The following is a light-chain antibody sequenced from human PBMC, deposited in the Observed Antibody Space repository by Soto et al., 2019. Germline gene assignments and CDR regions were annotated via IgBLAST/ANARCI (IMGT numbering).Light chain of an antibody. Sequence: EIILTQSPDTLSLSPGERATLSCRASQGIGDTLAWYQHKPGQTPRLLIYDTSTRATGVPARFSGSGSGTDFTLTISSLEPEDFAVYYCQQRGNRPPWTFGQGTKVDIK. CDR3: QQRGNRPPWT. CDR1: QGIGDT. V-gene: IGKV3-11*01. CDR2: DTS. J-gene: IGKJ1*01.